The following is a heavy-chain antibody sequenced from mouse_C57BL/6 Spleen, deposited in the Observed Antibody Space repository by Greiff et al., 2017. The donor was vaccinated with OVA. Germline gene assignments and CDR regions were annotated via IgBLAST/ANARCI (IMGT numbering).Heavy chain of an antibody. Sequence: QVQLQQSGAELVKPGASVKISCKASGYAFSSYWLNWVKQRPGKGLEWIGQIYPGDGDTNYNGKFKGKATLTADKSSSPAYMHSSSLTSENKAVYFSTNVDYWGQGTTLTVSS. CDR3: TNVDY. CDR1: GYAFSSYW. D-gene: IGHD5-1*01. CDR2: IYPGDGDT. J-gene: IGHJ2*01. V-gene: IGHV1-80*01.